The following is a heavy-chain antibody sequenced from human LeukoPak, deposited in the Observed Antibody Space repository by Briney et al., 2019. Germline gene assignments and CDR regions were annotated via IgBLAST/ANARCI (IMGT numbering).Heavy chain of an antibody. CDR2: IYYSGST. Sequence: SETLSLTCTVSGGSISSYYWSWIRQPPGKGLEWIGYIYYSGSTNYNPSPKSRVTISVDTSKNQFSLELSSVTAADTAVYYCARDSPYYDILTGYGYYYYMDVWGKGTTVTVSS. D-gene: IGHD3-9*01. CDR1: GGSISSYY. J-gene: IGHJ6*03. CDR3: ARDSPYYDILTGYGYYYYMDV. V-gene: IGHV4-59*01.